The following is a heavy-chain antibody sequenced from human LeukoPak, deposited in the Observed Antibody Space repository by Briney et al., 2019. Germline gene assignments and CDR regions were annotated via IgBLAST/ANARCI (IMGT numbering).Heavy chain of an antibody. CDR1: GYSFTGYY. CDR2: INPKSGGT. J-gene: IGHJ4*02. Sequence: GSVKVSCKASGYSFTGYYLDWVRQAPGQGLEWMGWINPKSGGTNYAQKFPGRVTMTRDTSVSTAYMELSSPRSDDTAIYYCARRVFSGWGYYFDYWGQGTLVTVSS. D-gene: IGHD6-19*01. V-gene: IGHV1-2*02. CDR3: ARRVFSGWGYYFDY.